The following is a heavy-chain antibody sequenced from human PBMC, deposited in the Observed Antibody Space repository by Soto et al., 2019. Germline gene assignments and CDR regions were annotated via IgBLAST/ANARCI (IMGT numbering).Heavy chain of an antibody. CDR3: ARGRSFSYDSTPPPMFDP. CDR2: IGTLSDT. V-gene: IGHV3-13*01. Sequence: GGSPRLSCAGSGFTFSTFDIHWVRQAPGKGLEWVSGIGTLSDTLYAASVQGRFTISRQNAKNSVYLQMNSLRAGDTAFYYCARGRSFSYDSTPPPMFDPWGQGTLVTVSS. J-gene: IGHJ5*02. CDR1: GFTFSTFD. D-gene: IGHD3-10*01.